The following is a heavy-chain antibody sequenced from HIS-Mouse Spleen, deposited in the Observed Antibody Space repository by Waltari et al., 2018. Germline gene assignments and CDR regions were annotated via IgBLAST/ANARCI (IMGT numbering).Heavy chain of an antibody. V-gene: IGHV4-39*07. J-gene: IGHJ2*01. Sequence: QLQLQESGPGLVKPSETLSLTCPVSGGSISSSRYYWGWIRQPPGKGLEWIGSIYYSGSTYYNPSLKSRVTISVDTSKNQFSLKLSSVTAADTAVYYCARSRTGGWYFDLWGRGTLVTVSS. CDR3: ARSRTGGWYFDL. CDR2: IYYSGST. D-gene: IGHD7-27*01. CDR1: GGSISSSRYY.